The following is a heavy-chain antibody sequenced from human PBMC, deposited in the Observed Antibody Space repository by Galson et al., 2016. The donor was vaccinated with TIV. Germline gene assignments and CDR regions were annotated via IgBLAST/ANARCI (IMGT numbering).Heavy chain of an antibody. Sequence: SLRLSCAASGFTFSDYGMHWVRQAPGKGLEWVAVISYDGSDQYYAGSVKGRFTISRDNSKNTLYLHMNSLRSDDTAMYYCAKDPRLHGDYFLHYFDYWGQGTLVTVSS. V-gene: IGHV3-30*18. CDR3: AKDPRLHGDYFLHYFDY. CDR2: ISYDGSDQ. J-gene: IGHJ4*02. CDR1: GFTFSDYG. D-gene: IGHD4-17*01.